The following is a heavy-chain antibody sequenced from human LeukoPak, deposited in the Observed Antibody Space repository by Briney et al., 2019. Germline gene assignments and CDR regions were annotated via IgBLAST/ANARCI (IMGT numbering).Heavy chain of an antibody. Sequence: GGSLRLSCAASGFTFTSYSMNWVRQAPGKGLEWVSYINSSNKYIYYADSLKGRLTISRDNAKNSLYLQMNSLRAEDTAVYYCARQFYYASGSVYGMDVWGQGTTVTVSS. V-gene: IGHV3-21*01. J-gene: IGHJ6*02. D-gene: IGHD3-10*01. CDR2: INSSNKYI. CDR3: ARQFYYASGSVYGMDV. CDR1: GFTFTSYS.